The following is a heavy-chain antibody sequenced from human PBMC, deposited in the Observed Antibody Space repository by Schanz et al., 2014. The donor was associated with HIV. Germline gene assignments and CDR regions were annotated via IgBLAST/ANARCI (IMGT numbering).Heavy chain of an antibody. V-gene: IGHV3-23*04. CDR2: ISGGGDST. D-gene: IGHD3-3*01. CDR3: AKDDVSEWRADY. J-gene: IGHJ4*02. CDR1: GFPFSSYA. Sequence: EVQLVESGEGLVKPGGSLRLSCTGSGFPFSSYAINWVRQAPGKGLEWVSAISGGGDSTYYRDSVKGRFTISRDNSKKTLYLQMNSLRAEDTAVYYCAKDDVSEWRADYWGQGTLVTVSS.